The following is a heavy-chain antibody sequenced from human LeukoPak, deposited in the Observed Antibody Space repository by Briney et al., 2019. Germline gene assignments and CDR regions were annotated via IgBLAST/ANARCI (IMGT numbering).Heavy chain of an antibody. V-gene: IGHV3-30-3*01. Sequence: PGRSLRLSCAASQFTFNMYPMHWVRHAPGKGLEWVATIAYDGTNIFYADSVRGRFTISRDNSKSALFLEMNSLRGEDTAVYYCAREPYDISGYGMDVWGQGTMVTDSS. J-gene: IGHJ6*02. CDR1: QFTFNMYP. D-gene: IGHD3-22*01. CDR2: IAYDGTNI. CDR3: AREPYDISGYGMDV.